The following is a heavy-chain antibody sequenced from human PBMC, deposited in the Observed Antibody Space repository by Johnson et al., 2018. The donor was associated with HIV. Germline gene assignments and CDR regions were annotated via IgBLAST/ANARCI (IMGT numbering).Heavy chain of an antibody. Sequence: VQLVESGGGLVQPGGSLRLSCVVSGFAFNTYWMSWARQAPGKGLEWVANIKQDESEKYYVDSVKGRFTISRDNAKNSLYLQRDSLRAEDTAVYYCARKGDAFDIWGQGTMVIVSS. J-gene: IGHJ3*02. V-gene: IGHV3-7*05. CDR1: GFAFNTYW. CDR3: ARKGDAFDI. CDR2: IKQDESEK.